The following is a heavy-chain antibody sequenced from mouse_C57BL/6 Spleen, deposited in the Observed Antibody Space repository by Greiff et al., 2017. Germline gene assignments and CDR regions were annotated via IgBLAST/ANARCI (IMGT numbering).Heavy chain of an antibody. CDR1: GYAFSSYW. J-gene: IGHJ3*01. CDR2: IYPGDGDT. V-gene: IGHV1-80*01. D-gene: IGHD3-1*01. CDR3: ARSGVFSFAY. Sequence: VQLQQSGAELVKPGASVTISCKASGYAFSSYWMHWVKQRPGKGLEWIGQIYPGDGDTNYNGKFKGKATLTADKSSSTAYMQLSSLTTEDSAVSSCARSGVFSFAYWGQGTLVTVSA.